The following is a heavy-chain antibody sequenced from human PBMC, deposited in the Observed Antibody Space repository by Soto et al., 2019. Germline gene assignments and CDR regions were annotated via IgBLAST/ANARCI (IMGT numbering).Heavy chain of an antibody. D-gene: IGHD1-26*01. CDR2: LGAADDP. CDR1: GFSFRDYD. J-gene: IGHJ6*02. CDR3: ARAYLGRLPRRADYYYAMDV. V-gene: IGHV3-13*05. Sequence: GGSLRLSCAASGFSFRDYDMHWVRQPTGKGLEWVSSLGAADDPYYVASVKGRFSVSRDNAQNSLYLQMNNLRVDDTAVYYCARAYLGRLPRRADYYYAMDVWGRGTTVTVSS.